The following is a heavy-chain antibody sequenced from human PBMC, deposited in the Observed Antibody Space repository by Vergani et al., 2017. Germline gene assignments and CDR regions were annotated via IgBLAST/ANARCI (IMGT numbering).Heavy chain of an antibody. CDR3: ARGPPLTGLFDY. V-gene: IGHV1-46*03. Sequence: QVQLVQSGAAVGKPGASVKISCKASGYTFTAYYIHWVRPAPEQGLEWVGVISPDGFSTFYAQKFQGRVTITRDTFTSTVYVEVTSLRSDDTACYYCARGPPLTGLFDYWGQGTLGTVSS. CDR2: ISPDGFST. D-gene: IGHD3-9*01. CDR1: GYTFTAYY. J-gene: IGHJ4*02.